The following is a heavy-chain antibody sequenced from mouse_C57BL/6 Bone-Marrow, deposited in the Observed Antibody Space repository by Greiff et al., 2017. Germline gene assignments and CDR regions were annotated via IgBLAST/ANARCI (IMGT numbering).Heavy chain of an antibody. CDR2: IDPANGNT. V-gene: IGHV14-3*01. CDR1: GFNIKNTY. CDR3: ARWELLRYPYWYFDV. Sequence: EVQLVESVAELVRPGASVKLSCTASGFNIKNTYMHWVKQRPEQGLEWIGRIDPANGNTKYAPKFQGKATITADTSSNTAYLQLSSLTSEDTAIYYCARWELLRYPYWYFDVWGTGTTVTVSS. D-gene: IGHD1-1*01. J-gene: IGHJ1*03.